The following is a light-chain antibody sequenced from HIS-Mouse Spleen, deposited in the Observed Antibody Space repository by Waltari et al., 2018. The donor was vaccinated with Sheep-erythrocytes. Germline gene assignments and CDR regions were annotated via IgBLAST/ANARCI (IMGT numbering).Light chain of an antibody. J-gene: IGKJ3*01. V-gene: IGKV1-39*01. CDR2: AAS. CDR1: QSISSY. Sequence: DIQMTQSPSSLSASVGDRVTITCRASQSISSYLNWYQQKPGKAPKLLIYAASSLQSGVPSRFSSSGSGTDFTLTISSLQPEDFATYYCQQSYSTPQFTFGPGTKVDIK. CDR3: QQSYSTPQFT.